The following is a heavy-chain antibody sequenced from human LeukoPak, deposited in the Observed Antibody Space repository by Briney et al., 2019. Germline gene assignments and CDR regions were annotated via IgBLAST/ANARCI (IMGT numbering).Heavy chain of an antibody. V-gene: IGHV1-8*01. CDR1: GYTFTSYD. CDR3: VRRKISDFWSGSPMAAYGMDV. D-gene: IGHD3-3*01. J-gene: IGHJ6*02. CDR2: MNTNSGNT. Sequence: ASVKVSCTASGYTFTSYDINWVRQATGQGLEGMGWMNTNSGNTGHAQKFQGRVTMTRNTSTSTAYIELSSLRSEDPAECYCVRRKISDFWSGSPMAAYGMDVWGQGTTVTVSS.